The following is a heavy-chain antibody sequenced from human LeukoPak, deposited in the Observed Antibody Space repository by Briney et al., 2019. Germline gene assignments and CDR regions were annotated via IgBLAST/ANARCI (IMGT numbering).Heavy chain of an antibody. CDR2: FDPEDGET. V-gene: IGHV1-24*01. CDR3: ATRASGSYWTLGYY. D-gene: IGHD1-26*01. Sequence: ASVKVSCKVSVYTLTELSMHWVRQAPGKGLDWMGGFDPEDGETIYAQKFRVRVTMTEDTSTDTAYMELRSLRSEDTAVYYCATRASGSYWTLGYYWGQGTLVTVSS. J-gene: IGHJ4*02. CDR1: VYTLTELS.